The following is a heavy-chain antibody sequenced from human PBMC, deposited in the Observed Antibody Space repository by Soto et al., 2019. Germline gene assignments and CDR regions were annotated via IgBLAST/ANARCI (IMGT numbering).Heavy chain of an antibody. J-gene: IGHJ4*02. Sequence: QVQLQESGPGLVKPSGTLYLTCAVSGGSISTSNWWSWVRQHPGKGLEWIGEVYRTGSTNYNPSLERRLTISVDKSKNQFSLKLTSVTAADTAVYYGARSRATIAAAAIFDCWGQGTLVTVSS. CDR2: VYRTGST. CDR3: ARSRATIAAAAIFDC. D-gene: IGHD6-13*01. V-gene: IGHV4-4*02. CDR1: GGSISTSNW.